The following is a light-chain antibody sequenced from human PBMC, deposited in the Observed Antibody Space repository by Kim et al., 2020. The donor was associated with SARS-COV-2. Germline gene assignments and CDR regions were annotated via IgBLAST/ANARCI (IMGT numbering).Light chain of an antibody. CDR1: QSLLHSNGYNY. J-gene: IGKJ4*01. Sequence: DIVMTQSPLSLPVTPGEPASISCRSNQSLLHSNGYNYLDWYLQKPGQTPQLLIYLGSNRASGVPDRFSGSGSGTDFTLKISRVEAEDVGVYYCMQGRQSPITFGGGTKVEI. V-gene: IGKV2-28*01. CDR2: LGS. CDR3: MQGRQSPIT.